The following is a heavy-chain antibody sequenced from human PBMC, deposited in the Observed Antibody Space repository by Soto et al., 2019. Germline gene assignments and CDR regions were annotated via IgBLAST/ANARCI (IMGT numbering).Heavy chain of an antibody. D-gene: IGHD3-9*01. CDR3: ARGREGGTLRYFDWGY. CDR1: GGTFSSYA. Sequence: QVQLVQSGAEVKKPGSSVKVSYKASGGTFSSYAISWVRQAPGQGLEWMGGIIPIFGTANYAQKFQGRVTITADESTSTAYMELSSLRSEDTAVYYCARGREGGTLRYFDWGYWGQGTLVTVSS. CDR2: IIPIFGTA. V-gene: IGHV1-69*01. J-gene: IGHJ4*02.